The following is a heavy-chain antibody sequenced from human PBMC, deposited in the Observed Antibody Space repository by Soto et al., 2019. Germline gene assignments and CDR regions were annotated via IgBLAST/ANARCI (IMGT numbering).Heavy chain of an antibody. D-gene: IGHD2-21*01. CDR2: ITTSSAYI. J-gene: IGHJ5*02. Sequence: EVQLVESGGGLVKPGGSLRLYCAASGFTFNTYDMNWVRQAPGKGLEWVSSITTSSAYIYYADSLKGRITISRDNAKNSLFLQRNRLRAEDTAVYYCVRSGTARLLRHSWFDTWGQGTLVTVSS. CDR3: VRSGTARLLRHSWFDT. CDR1: GFTFNTYD. V-gene: IGHV3-21*01.